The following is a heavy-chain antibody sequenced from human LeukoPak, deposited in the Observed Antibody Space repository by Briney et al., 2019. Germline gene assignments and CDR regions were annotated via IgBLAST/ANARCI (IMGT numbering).Heavy chain of an antibody. D-gene: IGHD6-13*01. CDR1: GFTFSSYG. J-gene: IGHJ6*02. CDR3: ARDEAAAGPYYYYYGMDV. CDR2: IWYDGSNK. Sequence: QPGRSLRLSCAASGFTFSSYGMHRVRQAPGKGLEWVAVIWYDGSNKHYADSVKGRFTISRDNSKNTLYLQMNSLRAEDTAVYYCARDEAAAGPYYYYYGMDVWGQGTTVTVSS. V-gene: IGHV3-33*01.